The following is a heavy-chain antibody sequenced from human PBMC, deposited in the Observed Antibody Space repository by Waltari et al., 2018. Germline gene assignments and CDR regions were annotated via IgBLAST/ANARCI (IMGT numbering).Heavy chain of an antibody. CDR2: IYYSGST. CDR3: ARDHTRSFDY. Sequence: QLQLQESGPGLVKPSETLSLPCTVSGGSISSSSYYWGWNRQPPGKGLEWIGSIYYSGSTYYNPSRKSRVTISVDTSKNQFSLKLSSVTAADTAVYYCARDHTRSFDYWGQGTLVTVSS. V-gene: IGHV4-39*07. CDR1: GGSISSSSYY. J-gene: IGHJ4*02.